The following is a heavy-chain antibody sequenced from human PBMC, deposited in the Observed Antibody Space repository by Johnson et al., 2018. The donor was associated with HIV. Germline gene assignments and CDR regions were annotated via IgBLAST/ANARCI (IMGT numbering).Heavy chain of an antibody. CDR1: GFTFDDYA. CDR3: ARDGWEQRGETVGDGFDI. V-gene: IGHV3-9*01. J-gene: IGHJ3*02. CDR2: ISWNSGSI. D-gene: IGHD1-26*01. Sequence: VQLVESGGGLVQPGRSLRLSCAASGFTFDDYAMHWVRQAPGKGLEWVSGISWNSGSIGYADSVKGRFTISRDNAKNSVYLQMNSLRVEDTAFYYCARDGWEQRGETVGDGFDIWGQGTMVTVSS.